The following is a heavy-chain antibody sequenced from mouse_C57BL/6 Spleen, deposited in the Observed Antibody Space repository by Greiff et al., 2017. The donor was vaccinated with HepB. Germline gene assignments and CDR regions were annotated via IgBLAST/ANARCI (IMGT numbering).Heavy chain of an antibody. Sequence: EVHLVESGGDLVKPGGSLKLSCAASGFTFSSYGMSWVSQTPDKRLEWVATISSGGSYTYYPDRVKGPFTITRENAKNTLYLQMISLKSEDTAMYFCARHTMVTPFDYWGQGTTLTVSS. CDR1: GFTFSSYG. CDR2: ISSGGSYT. J-gene: IGHJ2*01. V-gene: IGHV5-6*01. CDR3: ARHTMVTPFDY. D-gene: IGHD2-13*01.